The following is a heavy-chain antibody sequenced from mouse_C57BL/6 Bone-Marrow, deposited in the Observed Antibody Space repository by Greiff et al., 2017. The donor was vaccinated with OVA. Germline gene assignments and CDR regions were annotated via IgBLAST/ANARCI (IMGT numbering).Heavy chain of an antibody. J-gene: IGHJ4*01. CDR3: ASPYYAMDY. CDR2: IYPGDGDT. Sequence: VKLMESGPELVKPGASVKISYKASGYAFSSSWMNWVKQRPGKGLEWIGRIYPGDGDTNYNGKFKGKATLTADKSSSTAYMQLSSLTSEDSAVYFCASPYYAMDYWGQGTSVTVSS. CDR1: GYAFSSSW. V-gene: IGHV1-82*01.